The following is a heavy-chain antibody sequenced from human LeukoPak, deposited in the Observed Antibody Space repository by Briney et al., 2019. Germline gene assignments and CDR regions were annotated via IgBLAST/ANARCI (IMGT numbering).Heavy chain of an antibody. J-gene: IGHJ4*02. Sequence: SETLSLTCAVYGGSFSGYYWSWIRQPPGKGLEWIGEINHSGSTNYNPSLKSRVTISVDTSKNQFSLKLSSVTAADTAVYYCARESMLSSGSDFYVWGSYRYYYFDYWGQGTLVTVSS. V-gene: IGHV4-34*01. D-gene: IGHD3-16*02. CDR2: INHSGST. CDR3: ARESMLSSGSDFYVWGSYRYYYFDY. CDR1: GGSFSGYY.